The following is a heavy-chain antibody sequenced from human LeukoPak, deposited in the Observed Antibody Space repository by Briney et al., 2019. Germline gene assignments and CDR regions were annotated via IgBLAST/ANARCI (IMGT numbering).Heavy chain of an antibody. J-gene: IGHJ4*02. CDR2: IYYSGST. V-gene: IGHV4-31*11. CDR1: GGSFSSGGYY. Sequence: PSETLSLTCAVYGGSFSSGGYYWSWIRQHPGKGLEWIGYIYYSGSTYYNPSLKSRVTISVDTSKNQFSLKLSSVTAADTAVYYCARANTIFGVVIRPFDYWGQGTLVTVSS. CDR3: ARANTIFGVVIRPFDY. D-gene: IGHD3-3*01.